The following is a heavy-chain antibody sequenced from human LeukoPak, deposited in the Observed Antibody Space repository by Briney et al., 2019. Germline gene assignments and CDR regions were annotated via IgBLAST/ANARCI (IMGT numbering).Heavy chain of an antibody. D-gene: IGHD6-19*01. CDR1: GFNFDDYA. CDR2: ISWNSDNT. Sequence: PGGSLRLSCAASGFNFDDYAMHWVRQAPGKGLEWVSGISWNSDNTVYADSVKRRFTVSRENAKNSLSLQLNSLRPEDMALYYCAKGNSGSHRRGALDVWGQGTLVIVSS. V-gene: IGHV3-9*03. J-gene: IGHJ3*01. CDR3: AKGNSGSHRRGALDV.